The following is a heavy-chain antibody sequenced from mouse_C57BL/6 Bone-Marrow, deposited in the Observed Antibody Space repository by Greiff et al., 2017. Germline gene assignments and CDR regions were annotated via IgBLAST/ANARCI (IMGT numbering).Heavy chain of an antibody. Sequence: EVKLVESGGGLVKPGGSLKLSCAASGFTFSSYAMSWVRQTPEKRLEWVATISDGGRYTYYPYNVKCRFTISRDNAKNNLYLQMSHLKSEDTAMYYCAIDVGLRVAMDYWGQGTSVTVSS. CDR1: GFTFSSYA. V-gene: IGHV5-4*01. CDR2: ISDGGRYT. J-gene: IGHJ4*01. D-gene: IGHD2-4*01. CDR3: AIDVGLRVAMDY.